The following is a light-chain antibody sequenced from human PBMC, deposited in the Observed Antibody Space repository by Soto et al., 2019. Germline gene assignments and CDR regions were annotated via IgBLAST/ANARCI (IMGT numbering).Light chain of an antibody. J-gene: IGKJ2*01. CDR2: DAS. CDR3: QQFNSYPPT. Sequence: AIQLTQSPSSLSASVGDRVTSTCRASQGISSALAWYQQKPGKAPKLLIYDASSWESGVPSRFSGSGSGTDFTLTISSLQPEDVATYYCQQFNSYPPTFGQGTKLEIK. V-gene: IGKV1-13*02. CDR1: QGISSA.